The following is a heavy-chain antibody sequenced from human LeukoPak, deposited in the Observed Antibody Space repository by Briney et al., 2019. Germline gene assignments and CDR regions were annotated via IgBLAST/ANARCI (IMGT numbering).Heavy chain of an antibody. Sequence: GGSLRLSCAASGFTFSSYWMSWVRQAPGKGLEWVANIKQDGSEKYYVDSVKGRFTISRDNAKNSLYLQMNSLRAEDTAVYYCVRVPGDFWSGYYTGYYFDYWGQGTLVAVSS. J-gene: IGHJ4*02. CDR2: IKQDGSEK. CDR3: VRVPGDFWSGYYTGYYFDY. CDR1: GFTFSSYW. D-gene: IGHD3-3*01. V-gene: IGHV3-7*01.